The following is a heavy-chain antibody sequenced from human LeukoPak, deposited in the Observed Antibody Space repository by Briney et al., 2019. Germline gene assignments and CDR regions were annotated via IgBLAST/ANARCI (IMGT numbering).Heavy chain of an antibody. J-gene: IGHJ4*02. CDR1: GFTLSTFG. V-gene: IGHV3-30*18. CDR2: TSYDGNET. D-gene: IGHD3-10*01. CDR3: AKDPYYYGSGSYVGD. Sequence: PGTSLRLSCAASGFTLSTFGVHWVRQAPGKGLEWVAVTSYDGNETYYADSVRGRFTVSRDNSKNTLYLQVNSLRAEDTAVYYSAKDPYYYGSGSYVGDWGQGTLVTVSS.